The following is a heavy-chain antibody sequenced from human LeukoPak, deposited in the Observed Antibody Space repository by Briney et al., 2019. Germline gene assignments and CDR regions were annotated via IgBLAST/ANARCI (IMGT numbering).Heavy chain of an antibody. D-gene: IGHD3-10*01. V-gene: IGHV4-38-2*01. Sequence: TSETLSLTCDVCGYSISSGFYWGWIRQPPGKGLEWIGIIYHTGNTYYNPSLKSRVTISVDKSNNQFSLKLTSVTAADTAVYYCARARVIRGVILDYWGQGTLVTVSS. CDR2: IYHTGNT. J-gene: IGHJ4*02. CDR3: ARARVIRGVILDY. CDR1: GYSISSGFY.